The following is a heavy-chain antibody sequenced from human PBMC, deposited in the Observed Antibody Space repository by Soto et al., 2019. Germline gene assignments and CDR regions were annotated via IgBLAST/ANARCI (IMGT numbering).Heavy chain of an antibody. D-gene: IGHD3-3*01. J-gene: IGHJ4*02. CDR1: GFTFSAHY. CDR3: PRVVLWSGYLNHLDY. Sequence: GSLRLSCAASGFTFSAHYMSGIRLAAGKGLEWVSYISSGTSDTNYADSVRGRFTISRDNAKKSLSLQMNSLRAEDTAVYYCPRVVLWSGYLNHLDYWGQGTLVTVSS. CDR2: ISSGTSDT. V-gene: IGHV3-11*06.